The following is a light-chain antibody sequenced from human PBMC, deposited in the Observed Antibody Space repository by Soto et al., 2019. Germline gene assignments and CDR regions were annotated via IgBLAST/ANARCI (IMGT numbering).Light chain of an antibody. CDR2: ETS. J-gene: IGKJ2*01. CDR1: QTVSNIY. CDR3: QQFGTSPYT. Sequence: EILLTQSPGTLSLSPGDRATLSCRASQTVSNIYLVWYQQRPGQAPRLLIYETSIRASGIPDRFSGSGSGTDFTLTISRLEPEDFAVYWCQQFGTSPYTFGQGTKVAIK. V-gene: IGKV3-20*01.